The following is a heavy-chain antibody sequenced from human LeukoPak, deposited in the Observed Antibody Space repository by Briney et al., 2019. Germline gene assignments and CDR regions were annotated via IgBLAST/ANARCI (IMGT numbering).Heavy chain of an antibody. D-gene: IGHD2-15*01. Sequence: SGTLSLTCAVSAGSFSVYYWNWVRQSPGKGLEWVGEITHNGGTNYNPSLKSRVTISEDTSNNQIFLNLSPMTAAPTAVYFFARGWDGGVYQRGGGFFCDKGGRGTLVTVSS. V-gene: IGHV4-34*01. CDR3: ARGWDGGVYQRGGGFFCDK. CDR1: AGSFSVYY. CDR2: ITHNGGT. J-gene: IGHJ4*02.